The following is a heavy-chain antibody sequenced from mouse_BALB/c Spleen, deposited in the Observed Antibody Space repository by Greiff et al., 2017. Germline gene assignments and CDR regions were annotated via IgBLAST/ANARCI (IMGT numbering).Heavy chain of an antibody. J-gene: IGHJ3*01. CDR1: GYTFTSYW. CDR3: ARSEGYDRFAY. V-gene: IGHV1-7*01. CDR2: INPSTGYT. Sequence: VQLQQSGAELAKPGASVKMSCKASGYTFTSYWMHWVKQRPGQGLEWIGYINPSTGYTEYNQKFKDKATLTADKSSSTAYMQLSSLTSEDSAVYYCARSEGYDRFAYWGQGTLVTVSA. D-gene: IGHD2-2*01.